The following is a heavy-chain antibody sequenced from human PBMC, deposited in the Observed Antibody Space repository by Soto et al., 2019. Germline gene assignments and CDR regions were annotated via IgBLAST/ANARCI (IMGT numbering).Heavy chain of an antibody. V-gene: IGHV3-30*18. CDR3: AKGPYYYDSSGYPY. CDR1: GFTFSSYG. Sequence: QSGGSLRLSCAASGFTFSSYGMHWVRQAPGKGLEWVAVISYDGSNKYYADSVKGRFTISRDNSKNTLYLQMNSLRAEDTAVYYCAKGPYYYDSSGYPYWGQGTLVTVSS. CDR2: ISYDGSNK. D-gene: IGHD3-22*01. J-gene: IGHJ4*02.